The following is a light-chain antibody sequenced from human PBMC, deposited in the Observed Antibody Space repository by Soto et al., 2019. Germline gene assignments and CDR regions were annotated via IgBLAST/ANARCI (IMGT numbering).Light chain of an antibody. J-gene: IGKJ2*01. CDR1: QSVSSSY. CDR3: HQYGSSPYT. V-gene: IGKV3-20*01. CDR2: DAS. Sequence: EIVLTQSPGTLSLSPGERATLSCRAGQSVSSSYLAWYQQKPGQAPRRLIYDASSRATGIPDRFSGSGSGTDFTLTISRLEPEDFAVYFCHQYGSSPYTFGQGTKLEI.